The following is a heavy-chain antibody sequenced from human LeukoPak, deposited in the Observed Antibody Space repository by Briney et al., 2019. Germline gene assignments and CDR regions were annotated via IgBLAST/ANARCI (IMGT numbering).Heavy chain of an antibody. CDR2: INGSGSST. D-gene: IGHD3-3*01. V-gene: IGHV3-23*01. Sequence: GGSLGLSCAASGFTFSSHAMSWVRQAPGKGLEWVSAINGSGSSTYYADSVKGRVSISRDNSKNTLYLQMNSLRVEDTALYYCARDFWDDFEYFDLWGRGTLVTVSS. CDR3: ARDFWDDFEYFDL. J-gene: IGHJ2*01. CDR1: GFTFSSHA.